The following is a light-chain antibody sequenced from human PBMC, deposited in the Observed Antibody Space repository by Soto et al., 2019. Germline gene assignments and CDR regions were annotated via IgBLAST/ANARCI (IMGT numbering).Light chain of an antibody. CDR3: CSYAGSYCWV. J-gene: IGLJ3*02. Sequence: QSALTQPRSVSGSPGQSVAFSCTGTSSDVGGYNYVSWYQQEPGKAPKLMIYDVNKRPSGVPDRFSGYKCGNTASLTISGLQAEDEADYYCCSYAGSYCWVFGGGTKLTVL. V-gene: IGLV2-11*01. CDR1: SSDVGGYNY. CDR2: DVN.